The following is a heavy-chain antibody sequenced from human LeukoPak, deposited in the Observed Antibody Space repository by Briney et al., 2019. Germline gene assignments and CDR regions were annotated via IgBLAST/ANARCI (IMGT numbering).Heavy chain of an antibody. CDR3: ARTAYYGSVSYLLFDY. CDR1: GYTFTGYY. CDR2: INPNSGGT. J-gene: IGHJ4*02. Sequence: GASVKVSCKASGYTFTGYYMHWVRQAPGQGLEWMGWINPNSGGTNYAQKFQVRVTMTRDTSISSAYLELTGLGSADTAGYYCARTAYYGSVSYLLFDYWGQGTLVTVSS. D-gene: IGHD3-10*01. V-gene: IGHV1-2*02.